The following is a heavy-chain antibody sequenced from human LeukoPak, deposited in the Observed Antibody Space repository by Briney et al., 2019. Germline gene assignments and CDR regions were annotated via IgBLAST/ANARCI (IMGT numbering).Heavy chain of an antibody. CDR3: ARHPYHLLWWAWLDP. J-gene: IGHJ5*02. CDR2: IYYRGST. D-gene: IGHD2-2*01. Sequence: PSDTLSLTCTVSGGSISSTSYYWGWIRQPPGKGLEWSGSIYYRGSTYYNPSLKSRVTISVDTSKNQFSLKPSSVTAADTAVYYCARHPYHLLWWAWLDPWGQGTLVTVSS. CDR1: GGSISSTSYY. V-gene: IGHV4-39*01.